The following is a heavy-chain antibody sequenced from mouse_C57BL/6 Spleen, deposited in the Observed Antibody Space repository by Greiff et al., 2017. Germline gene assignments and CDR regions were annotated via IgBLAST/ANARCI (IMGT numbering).Heavy chain of an antibody. CDR2: IDPETGGT. CDR3: TRRRVTGPWFAY. Sequence: LQESGAELVRPGASVTLSCKASGYTFTDYEMHWVKQTPVHGLEWIGAIDPETGGTAYNQKFKGKAILTADNSSSTAYMELRSLTSEDSAVYYCTRRRVTGPWFAYWGQGTLVTVSA. J-gene: IGHJ3*01. V-gene: IGHV1-15*01. D-gene: IGHD2-1*01. CDR1: GYTFTDYE.